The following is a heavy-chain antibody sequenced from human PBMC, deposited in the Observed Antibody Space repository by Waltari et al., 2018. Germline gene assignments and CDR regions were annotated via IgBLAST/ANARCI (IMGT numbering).Heavy chain of an antibody. CDR2: IYYSGST. CDR1: GGSISSYY. CDR3: ARTKIAVAGPWYYFDY. Sequence: QVQLQESGPGLVKPSETLSLTCTVSGGSISSYYWSWIRQPPGKGLEWIGYIYYSGSTNYNPSLKSRVTISVDTSKNQFSLKLSSVTAADTAVYYCARTKIAVAGPWYYFDYWGQGTLVIVSS. J-gene: IGHJ4*02. D-gene: IGHD6-19*01. V-gene: IGHV4-59*01.